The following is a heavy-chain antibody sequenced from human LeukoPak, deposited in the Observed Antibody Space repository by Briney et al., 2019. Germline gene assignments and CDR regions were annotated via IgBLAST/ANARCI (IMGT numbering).Heavy chain of an antibody. CDR3: ARSYDGSGFSD. Sequence: GGSLKLSCADSGFTFSKYIMNWVRQAPGKGLEWVSSITNSSSYIYYADSVKGRFTSSRDNAKNSLYLQMNSLRADDTAVYYCARSYDGSGFSDWGQGTLATVSS. J-gene: IGHJ4*02. CDR2: ITNSSSYI. V-gene: IGHV3-21*01. CDR1: GFTFSKYI. D-gene: IGHD3-3*01.